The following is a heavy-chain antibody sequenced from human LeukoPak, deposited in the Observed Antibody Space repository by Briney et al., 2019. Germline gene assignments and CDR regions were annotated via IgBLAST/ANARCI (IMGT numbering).Heavy chain of an antibody. J-gene: IGHJ5*02. CDR3: AGLGGSGSYRPRTFDP. Sequence: GGSLRLSCAASGFTFSSYAMSWVRQAPGKGLEWVSTISCCSGSTYYADSVKGRFTISRDNSKNTLYLQMNSLRAEDTAVYYCAGLGGSGSYRPRTFDPWGQGTLVTVSS. D-gene: IGHD1-26*01. CDR1: GFTFSSYA. V-gene: IGHV3-23*01. CDR2: ISCCSGST.